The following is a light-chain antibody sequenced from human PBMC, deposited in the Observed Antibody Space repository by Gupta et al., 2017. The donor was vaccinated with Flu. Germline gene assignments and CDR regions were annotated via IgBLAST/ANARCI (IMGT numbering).Light chain of an antibody. Sequence: GQSITISCSGTSTDLGTYNLVSWYQQHPGKAPKLIIYEVAKRPSGVSHRFSGSKSGSTASLTISGLQPEDEADYFCSSYAGGYVFGLGTKVTVL. CDR2: EVA. V-gene: IGLV2-23*02. CDR3: SSYAGGYV. J-gene: IGLJ1*01. CDR1: STDLGTYNL.